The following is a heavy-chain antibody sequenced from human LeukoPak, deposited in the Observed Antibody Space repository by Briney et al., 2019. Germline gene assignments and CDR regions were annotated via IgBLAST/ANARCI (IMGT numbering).Heavy chain of an antibody. Sequence: GGSLRLSCAASGFTVSSNYMTWVRQAPGKGLEWVSVIYSNNITFYADSVKGRFTISRDNSKNTLCLQMNSLRAEDTAVYYCAKGITVMMVAPGYWGQGTLVTVSS. CDR2: IYSNNIT. J-gene: IGHJ4*02. CDR1: GFTVSSNY. D-gene: IGHD3-22*01. V-gene: IGHV3-53*01. CDR3: AKGITVMMVAPGY.